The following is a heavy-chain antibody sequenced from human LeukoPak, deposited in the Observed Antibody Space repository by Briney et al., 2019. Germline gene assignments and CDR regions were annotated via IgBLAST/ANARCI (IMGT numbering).Heavy chain of an antibody. V-gene: IGHV3-48*01. Sequence: GGSLRLSCVASGFTFSSYSMNWVRQAPGKGLEWVSYISRSSSTIYYAGSVKGRFTISRDNGKNSLYLQMNSLRAEDTAVYYCARAGAGYCSTTRCYYFDYWGQGTLVTVSS. CDR2: ISRSSSTI. CDR3: ARAGAGYCSTTRCYYFDY. D-gene: IGHD2-2*03. CDR1: GFTFSSYS. J-gene: IGHJ4*02.